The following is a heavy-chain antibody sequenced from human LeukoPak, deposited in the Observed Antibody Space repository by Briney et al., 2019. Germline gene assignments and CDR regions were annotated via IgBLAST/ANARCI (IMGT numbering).Heavy chain of an antibody. D-gene: IGHD3-16*02. CDR1: GYSYTTYW. Sequence: GESLKICYKAVGYSYTTYWIGWVRQMSGRRLEWLGIIFPGDSNIRYGPSFQGQVTISADKSITTAYLQWSSLRASDTAMYYCARPITFGGIIVRFDLWGQGTLVTVSS. J-gene: IGHJ4*02. V-gene: IGHV5-51*01. CDR3: ARPITFGGIIVRFDL. CDR2: IFPGDSNI.